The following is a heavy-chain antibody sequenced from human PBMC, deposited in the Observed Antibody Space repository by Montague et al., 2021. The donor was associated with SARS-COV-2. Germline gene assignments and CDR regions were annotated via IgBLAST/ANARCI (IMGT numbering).Heavy chain of an antibody. CDR3: ARSLYPSGTYYLHY. Sequence: SETLSLTCSVSGGSIGSYYWSWLRQPPGKGLEWIWHISYSGSNTYSPSFTSRVTISIDTPKNQFSLKLSSVTAADTAVYYCARSLYPSGTYYLHYWGQGTLVTVSS. J-gene: IGHJ4*02. D-gene: IGHD3-10*01. CDR1: GGSIGSYY. CDR2: ISYSGSN. V-gene: IGHV4-59*12.